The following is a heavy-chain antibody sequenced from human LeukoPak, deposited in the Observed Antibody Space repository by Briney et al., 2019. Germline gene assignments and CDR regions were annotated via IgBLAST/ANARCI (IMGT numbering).Heavy chain of an antibody. V-gene: IGHV4-39*01. J-gene: IGHJ3*02. Sequence: PSETLSLTCTVSGDSISSSIYYWDWIRQPPGKGLEWIGSIHYSGSTYYNPSLKSRATISVDTSENQFSPKLNSVTAADTAVYYCARGGSIVGATPHDTFDIWGQGTMVTVSS. D-gene: IGHD1-26*01. CDR1: GDSISSSIYY. CDR2: IHYSGST. CDR3: ARGGSIVGATPHDTFDI.